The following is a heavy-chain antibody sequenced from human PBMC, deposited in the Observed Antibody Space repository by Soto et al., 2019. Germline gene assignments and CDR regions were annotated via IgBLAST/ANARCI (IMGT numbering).Heavy chain of an antibody. CDR1: GGSISSGGYY. Sequence: SETLSLTCTVSGGSISSGGYYWSWIRQHPGKGLEWIGYIYYSGSTYYNPSLKSRVTISVDTSKNQFSLKLSSVTAADTAVYYCARASGRGYSGYDLDYWGQGTLVTVSS. CDR2: IYYSGST. D-gene: IGHD5-12*01. CDR3: ARASGRGYSGYDLDY. J-gene: IGHJ4*02. V-gene: IGHV4-31*03.